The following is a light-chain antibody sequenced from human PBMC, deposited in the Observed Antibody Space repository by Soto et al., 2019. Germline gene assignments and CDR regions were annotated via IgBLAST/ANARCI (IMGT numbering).Light chain of an antibody. V-gene: IGKV1-39*01. CDR1: QTISSW. J-gene: IGKJ5*01. CDR3: QQSYTNPLT. CDR2: GAS. Sequence: DIQMTQSPSTLSGSVGDRVTITCRASQTISSWLAWYQQKPGKAPRLLIYGASTLQSGVPSRFSGGGSGTDFTLAISSLQPEDFATYYCQQSYTNPLTFGQGTRLEIK.